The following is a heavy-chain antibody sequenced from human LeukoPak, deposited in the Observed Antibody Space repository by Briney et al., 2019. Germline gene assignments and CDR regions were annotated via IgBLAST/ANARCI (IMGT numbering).Heavy chain of an antibody. Sequence: GGSLRLSCVASGFTFSSYGMHWVRQAPGKGLEWVAFIRYDGSNKYYADSVKGRFTISRDNSKNTLYLQMNSLRAEDTAVYYCAKDEWVAAAGTALTWYYYGMDVWGQGTTVTVSS. D-gene: IGHD6-13*01. J-gene: IGHJ6*02. V-gene: IGHV3-30*02. CDR3: AKDEWVAAAGTALTWYYYGMDV. CDR2: IRYDGSNK. CDR1: GFTFSSYG.